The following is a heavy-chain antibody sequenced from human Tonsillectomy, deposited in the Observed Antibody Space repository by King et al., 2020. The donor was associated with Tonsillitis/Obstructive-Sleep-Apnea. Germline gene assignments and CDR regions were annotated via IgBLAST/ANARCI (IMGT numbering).Heavy chain of an antibody. CDR3: ARGPGRGILPLDV. CDR1: GFTFSSYS. D-gene: IGHD2-15*01. CDR2: ISSSSSYI. Sequence: VQLVESGGGLVKPGGSLRLSCAASGFTFSSYSMNWVRQAPGKGLEWVSSISSSSSYIYYADSVKGRLTISRDNAKNSLYLQMNSLRAEDTSVYYCARGPGRGILPLDVWGKGTTVTVSS. J-gene: IGHJ6*04. V-gene: IGHV3-21*01.